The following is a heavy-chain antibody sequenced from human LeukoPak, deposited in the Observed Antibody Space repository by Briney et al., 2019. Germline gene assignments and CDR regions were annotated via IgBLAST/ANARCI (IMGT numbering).Heavy chain of an antibody. CDR1: GYTLTSYG. CDR3: ARDISSSWYYYYYGMDV. Sequence: GASVKVSCKASGYTLTSYGISWVRQAPGQGLEWMGWISAYNGNTNYAQKLQGRVTMTTDTSTSTAYMELRSLRSDDTAVYYCARDISSSWYYYYYGMDVWGQGTTVTVSS. D-gene: IGHD6-13*01. V-gene: IGHV1-18*01. CDR2: ISAYNGNT. J-gene: IGHJ6*02.